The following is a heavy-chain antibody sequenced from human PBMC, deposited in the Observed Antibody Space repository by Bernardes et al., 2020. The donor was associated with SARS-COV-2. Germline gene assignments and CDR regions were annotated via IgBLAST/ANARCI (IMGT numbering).Heavy chain of an antibody. Sequence: SVKVSCKASGYTFTSYDINWVRQATGQGLEWMGWMNPNSGNTGYAQKFQGRVTMTRNTSISTAYMELSSLRSEDTAVYYCARGTPLTGYSEYNWFDPWGQGTLVTVSS. CDR2: MNPNSGNT. V-gene: IGHV1-8*01. D-gene: IGHD3-9*01. CDR3: ARGTPLTGYSEYNWFDP. J-gene: IGHJ5*02. CDR1: GYTFTSYD.